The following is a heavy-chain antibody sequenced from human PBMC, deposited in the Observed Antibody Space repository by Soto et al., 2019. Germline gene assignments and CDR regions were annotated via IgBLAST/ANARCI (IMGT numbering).Heavy chain of an antibody. V-gene: IGHV3-9*02. J-gene: IGHJ4*02. CDR2: IYWNSNSL. CDR1: GFTSDDYA. D-gene: IGHD3-16*01. Sequence: EVKLVESGGGLVQPGRSLRLSCVASGFTSDDYAMHWVRQAPGKGLEWVAGIYWNSNSLDYGDSVKGRFTISRDNAEKSLYLQMNRLMPEDTAMYFCLKDVMPGGADCWGQGTLVTVSS. CDR3: LKDVMPGGADC.